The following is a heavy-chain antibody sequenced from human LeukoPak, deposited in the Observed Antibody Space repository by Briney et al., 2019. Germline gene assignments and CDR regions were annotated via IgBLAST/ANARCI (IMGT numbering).Heavy chain of an antibody. J-gene: IGHJ3*02. Sequence: SETLSLTCTVSGGSVSSGCYYWSWIRQPPGKGLEWIGYIYYSGSTNYNPSLKSRVTISVDTSKNQFSLRLSSVTAADTAVYYCARGGAVARRAFDIWGQGTMVTVSS. CDR3: ARGGAVARRAFDI. CDR2: IYYSGST. CDR1: GGSVSSGCYY. V-gene: IGHV4-61*01. D-gene: IGHD6-19*01.